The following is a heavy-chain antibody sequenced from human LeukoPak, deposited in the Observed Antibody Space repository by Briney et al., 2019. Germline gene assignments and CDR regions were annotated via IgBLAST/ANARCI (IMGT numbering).Heavy chain of an antibody. CDR3: ARAVLLWFGESHYFDY. Sequence: GGSLRLSCAASGFTFSSYWMSWVRQAPGKGLEWVANIKQDGSVKYYVDSVKGRFTISRDNAKNSLYLQMNSLRAEDTAVYYCARAVLLWFGESHYFDYWGQGTLVTVSS. CDR2: IKQDGSVK. D-gene: IGHD3-10*01. CDR1: GFTFSSYW. J-gene: IGHJ4*02. V-gene: IGHV3-7*01.